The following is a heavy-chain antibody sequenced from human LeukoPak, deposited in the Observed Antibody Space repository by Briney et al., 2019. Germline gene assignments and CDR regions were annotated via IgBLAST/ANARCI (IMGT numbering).Heavy chain of an antibody. CDR1: GGSVSSSIYY. CDR2: INHSGST. D-gene: IGHD5-18*01. Sequence: SETLSLTCTVSGGSVSSSIYYWGWIRQPPGKGLEWIGEINHSGSTNYNPSLKSRVTISVDTSKNQFSLKLSSVTAADTAVYYCARGGRQLWLRLPWFDPWGQGTLVTVSS. CDR3: ARGGRQLWLRLPWFDP. J-gene: IGHJ5*02. V-gene: IGHV4-39*07.